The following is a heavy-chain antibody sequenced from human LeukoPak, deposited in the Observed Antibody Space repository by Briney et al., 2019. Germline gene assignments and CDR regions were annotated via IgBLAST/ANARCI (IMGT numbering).Heavy chain of an antibody. CDR1: GFTFTDYY. CDR2: INPVSGGT. Sequence: ASVKVSCKASGFTFTDYYMHWVRQAPGQGPEWMGWINPVSGGTDLAQKFQGRVTFSRDLSITTVYMDLRRLRFDDTAVYYCARDRSRVLDYWGQGTVVTVSS. V-gene: IGHV1-2*02. J-gene: IGHJ4*02. CDR3: ARDRSRVLDY. D-gene: IGHD3-3*01.